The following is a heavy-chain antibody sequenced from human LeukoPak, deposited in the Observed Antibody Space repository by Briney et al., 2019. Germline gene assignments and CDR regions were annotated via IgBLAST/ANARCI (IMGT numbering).Heavy chain of an antibody. CDR1: GYTFTSYD. V-gene: IGHV1-8*01. D-gene: IGHD2-21*01. J-gene: IGHJ6*03. CDR2: MNPNSGNT. CDR3: ARGAITYYYYYYMDV. Sequence: ASVRVSCKASGYTFTSYDINWVRQATGQGLEWMGCMNPNSGNTGYAQKFQGRVTMTRNTSISTAYMELSSLRSEDTAVYYCARGAITYYYYYYMDVWGKGTTVTISS.